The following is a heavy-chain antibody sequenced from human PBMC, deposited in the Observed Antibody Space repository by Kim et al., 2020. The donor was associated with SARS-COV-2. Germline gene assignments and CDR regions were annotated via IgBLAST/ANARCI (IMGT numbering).Heavy chain of an antibody. CDR2: ISFTGSII. CDR3: ASRGYYIDF. Sequence: GGSLRLSCAASGFTFSSYAMTWVRQGPGKGLEWVSFISFTGSIIYYADSVEGRFTISRDNAKNSVSLQMNSLRDEDTAMYYCASRGYYIDFWGQGTLVTVSS. D-gene: IGHD6-13*01. J-gene: IGHJ4*02. V-gene: IGHV3-48*02. CDR1: GFTFSSYA.